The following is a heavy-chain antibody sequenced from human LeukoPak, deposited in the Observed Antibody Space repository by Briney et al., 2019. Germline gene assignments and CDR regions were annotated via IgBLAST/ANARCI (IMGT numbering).Heavy chain of an antibody. CDR2: ISSSGSTI. CDR3: ARGSGCSGGSCYHYYYGMDV. V-gene: IGHV3-11*01. D-gene: IGHD2-15*01. J-gene: IGHJ6*02. CDR1: GFTFSDYY. Sequence: PGGSLRLSCAASGFTFSDYYMSWIRQAPGKGLEWVSYISSSGSTIYYADSVKGRFTISRDNAKNSLYLQMNSLRAEDTAVYYCARGSGCSGGSCYHYYYGMDVWGQGTTVTVSS.